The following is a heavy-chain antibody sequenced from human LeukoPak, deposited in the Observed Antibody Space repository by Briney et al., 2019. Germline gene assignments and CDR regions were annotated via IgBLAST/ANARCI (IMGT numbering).Heavy chain of an antibody. V-gene: IGHV3-30*04. D-gene: IGHD3-10*01. CDR1: GFSFSTYA. J-gene: IGHJ4*02. CDR3: ARDLPGSAPEYYFAY. Sequence: GGSLRLSCAASGFSFSTYAMSWVRQAPGKGLEWVAVISYDGSNKYYADSVKGRFTISRDNSKNTLYLQMNSLRAEDTAVYYCARDLPGSAPEYYFAYGGQEPLVTVSP. CDR2: ISYDGSNK.